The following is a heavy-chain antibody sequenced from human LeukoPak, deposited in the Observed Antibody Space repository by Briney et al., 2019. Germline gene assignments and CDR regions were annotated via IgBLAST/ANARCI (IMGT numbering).Heavy chain of an antibody. CDR2: IIPIFGTA. J-gene: IGHJ4*02. V-gene: IGHV1-69*01. D-gene: IGHD3-16*01. CDR1: GGTFSSYA. Sequence: SVKVSCKASGGTFSSYAISCVRQAPGQGLEWMGGIIPIFGTANYAQKFQGRVTITADESTSTAYMELSSLRSEDTAVYYCASGDFITFGGGNPFDYWGQGTLVTVSS. CDR3: ASGDFITFGGGNPFDY.